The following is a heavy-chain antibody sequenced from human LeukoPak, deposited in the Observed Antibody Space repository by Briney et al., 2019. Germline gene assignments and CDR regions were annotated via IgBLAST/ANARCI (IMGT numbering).Heavy chain of an antibody. Sequence: PSETLSLTCTVSGGSISSYYWSWIRQPPGKGLEWIGYIYYSGSTNYNPSLKSRVTISVDTSKNQFSLKLSSVTAADTAVYYCARDGGYGSYFDYWGQGTLVTVSS. V-gene: IGHV4-59*01. CDR3: ARDGGYGSYFDY. CDR2: IYYSGST. D-gene: IGHD5-12*01. J-gene: IGHJ4*02. CDR1: GGSISSYY.